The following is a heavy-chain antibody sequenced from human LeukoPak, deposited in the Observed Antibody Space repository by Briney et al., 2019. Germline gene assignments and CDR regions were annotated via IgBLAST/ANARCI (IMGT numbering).Heavy chain of an antibody. CDR2: ISGSGDST. J-gene: IGHJ4*02. Sequence: GGSLRLSCAASGFTFSNYGMSWVRQAPGKGLEWVSSISGSGDSTYYADSVKGRFTISRDNSKNTLYLQMNSLRAEDTTVYYCAKTAGIAAAADFDYWGQGTLVTVSS. CDR1: GFTFSNYG. V-gene: IGHV3-23*01. D-gene: IGHD6-13*01. CDR3: AKTAGIAAAADFDY.